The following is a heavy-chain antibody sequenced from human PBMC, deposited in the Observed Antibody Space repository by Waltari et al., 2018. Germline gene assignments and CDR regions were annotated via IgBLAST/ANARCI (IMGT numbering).Heavy chain of an antibody. Sequence: QVQLQESGPGLVKPSETLSLTCTVSGGSIRSYYWRWIRQPPGKGLEWIGYIYYSGSTNYNPSLKSRVTISVDTSKNQFSLKLSSVTAADTAVYYCARGRVAVDYWGQGTLVTVSS. V-gene: IGHV4-59*08. CDR1: GGSIRSYY. D-gene: IGHD6-19*01. J-gene: IGHJ4*02. CDR2: IYYSGST. CDR3: ARGRVAVDY.